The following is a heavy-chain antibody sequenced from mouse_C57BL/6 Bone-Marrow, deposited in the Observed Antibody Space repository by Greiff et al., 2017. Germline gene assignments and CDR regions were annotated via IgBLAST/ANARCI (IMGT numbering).Heavy chain of an antibody. CDR3: ARERLRRYFDV. V-gene: IGHV5-16*01. CDR2: INYDGSST. CDR1: GFTFSDYY. Sequence: EVHLVESEGGLVQPGSSMKLSCTASGFTFSDYYMAWVRQVPEKGLEWVGNINYDGSSTYYLDSLKSRFIISRDNVKNILYLQMSSLKSEDTATYYCARERLRRYFDVWGTGTTVTVSS. D-gene: IGHD2-4*01. J-gene: IGHJ1*03.